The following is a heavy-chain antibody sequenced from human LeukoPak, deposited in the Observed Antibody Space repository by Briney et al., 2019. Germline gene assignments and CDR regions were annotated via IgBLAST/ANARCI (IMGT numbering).Heavy chain of an antibody. CDR3: ARGGILYDSSGYPWFY. D-gene: IGHD3-22*01. CDR2: IKQDGSEK. V-gene: IGHV3-7*01. CDR1: GFTFSSYW. J-gene: IGHJ4*02. Sequence: GGSLRLSCAASGFTFSSYWMSWVRQAPGKGLEWVANIKQDGSEKYYVDSVKGRFTISRDNAKNSLYLQMNSLRAEDTAVYYCARGGILYDSSGYPWFYWGQGTLATVSS.